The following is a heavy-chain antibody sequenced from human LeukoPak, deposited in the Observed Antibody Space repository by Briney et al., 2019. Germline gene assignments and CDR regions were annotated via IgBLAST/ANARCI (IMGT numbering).Heavy chain of an antibody. V-gene: IGHV3-21*01. D-gene: IGHD6-13*01. Sequence: PGGSLRLSCAASGFTFSSYSMNWVRQAPGKGLEWVSSISSSSSYIYYADSVKGRFTISRDNAKNSLYPQMNSLRAEDTAVYYCAREAIGRAAAGTGRWFDPWSQGTLVTVSS. CDR2: ISSSSSYI. CDR3: AREAIGRAAAGTGRWFDP. CDR1: GFTFSSYS. J-gene: IGHJ5*02.